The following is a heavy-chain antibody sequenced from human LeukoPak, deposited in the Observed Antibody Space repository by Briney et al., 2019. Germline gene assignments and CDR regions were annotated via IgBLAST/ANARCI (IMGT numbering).Heavy chain of an antibody. CDR3: ARHRAGTYYYYYGMDV. D-gene: IGHD6-19*01. J-gene: IGHJ6*02. V-gene: IGHV4-59*08. Sequence: SETLSLTCTVSGGSISSYYWSWIRQPPGKGLEWSGYNYYSGSTNYNPSLKSRVTISVDTSKNQFSLKLSSVTAADTAVYYCARHRAGTYYYYYGMDVWGQGTTVTVSS. CDR1: GGSISSYY. CDR2: NYYSGST.